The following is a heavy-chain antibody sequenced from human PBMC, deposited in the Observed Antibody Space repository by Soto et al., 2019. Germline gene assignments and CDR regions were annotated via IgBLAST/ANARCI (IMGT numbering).Heavy chain of an antibody. V-gene: IGHV1-69*06. CDR3: ARGLLYATTYFDY. Sequence: QVQLVQSGAEVKKPGSSVKVSCKASGDTFTTNSLNWVRQAPGQGLEWMGGIIPVDGTTKYAQKYQDRVTITGDKSTNTAYMDLSSLRSDDTDVYYCARGLLYATTYFDYWGQGTPVTVSS. D-gene: IGHD2-8*01. CDR1: GDTFTTNS. J-gene: IGHJ4*02. CDR2: IIPVDGTT.